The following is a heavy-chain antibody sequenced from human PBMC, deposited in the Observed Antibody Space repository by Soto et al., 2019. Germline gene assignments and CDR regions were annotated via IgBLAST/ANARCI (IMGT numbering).Heavy chain of an antibody. J-gene: IGHJ4*02. CDR2: VSIGGST. CDR1: GFTFGSYP. V-gene: IGHV3-23*01. Sequence: SXRLSCAASGFTFGSYPMGWVRQGPGKWLEWVAVVSIGGSTHYADSVRCRFTISRDNSKNTLSLQMNSLTAEDTAVYFCAKRRGAGGHFDYWGQGALVTVSS. CDR3: AKRRGAGGHFDY. D-gene: IGHD2-15*01.